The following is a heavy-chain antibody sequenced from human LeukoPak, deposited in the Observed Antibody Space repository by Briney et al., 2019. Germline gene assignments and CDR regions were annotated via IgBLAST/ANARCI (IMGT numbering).Heavy chain of an antibody. Sequence: GGSLRLSCAASAFTFSNYWMSSVRGAPRKGLEWVANINQDGSEKYYVDSVKGRFTISRDNAKNSLYLQMNSLRAEDTAVYYCARGASWGQGTLVTVSS. V-gene: IGHV3-7*01. J-gene: IGHJ4*02. CDR1: AFTFSNYW. CDR3: ARGAS. CDR2: INQDGSEK.